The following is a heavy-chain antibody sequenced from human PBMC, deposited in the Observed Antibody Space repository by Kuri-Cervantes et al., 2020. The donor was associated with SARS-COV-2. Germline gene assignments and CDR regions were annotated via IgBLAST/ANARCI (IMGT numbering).Heavy chain of an antibody. Sequence: GESLKISCAASGFTFSSYSMNWVRQAPGKGLEWVSSISSSSSYIYYADSVKGRFTISRDNAKNSLYLQMNSLRAEDTAVYYCAKDKDGGAVACYWGQGTLVTVSS. CDR2: ISSSSSYI. D-gene: IGHD6-19*01. J-gene: IGHJ4*02. CDR1: GFTFSSYS. CDR3: AKDKDGGAVACY. V-gene: IGHV3-21*01.